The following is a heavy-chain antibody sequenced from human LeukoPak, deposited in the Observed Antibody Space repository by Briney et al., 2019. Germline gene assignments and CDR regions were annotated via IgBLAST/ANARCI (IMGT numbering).Heavy chain of an antibody. CDR3: AKGTNYYGSGSYPNPGIDY. Sequence: GGSLRLSCAASGFTFSSYAMSWVRQAPGKGLEWVSAISGSGGSTYYADSVKGRFTISRDNSKNTPYLQMNSLRAEDTAVYYCAKGTNYYGSGSYPNPGIDYWGQGTLVTVSS. D-gene: IGHD3-10*01. CDR2: ISGSGGST. CDR1: GFTFSSYA. V-gene: IGHV3-23*01. J-gene: IGHJ4*02.